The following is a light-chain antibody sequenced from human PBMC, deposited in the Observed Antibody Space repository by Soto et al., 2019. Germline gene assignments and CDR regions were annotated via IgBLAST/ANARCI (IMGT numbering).Light chain of an antibody. V-gene: IGKV3-20*01. CDR1: QSVTT. CDR2: RVS. Sequence: EIVMTQSPATLSVSPGERATLSCRASQSVTTLAWYQRKPGQAPRLLIYRVSSRATGVPDRFSGSGSGTDYTLTISRLEPEDFAVYYCQQYGNLPLTFGGGTKVDI. CDR3: QQYGNLPLT. J-gene: IGKJ4*01.